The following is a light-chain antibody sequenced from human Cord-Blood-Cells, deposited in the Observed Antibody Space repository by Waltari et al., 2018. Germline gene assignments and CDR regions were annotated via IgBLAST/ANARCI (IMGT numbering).Light chain of an antibody. V-gene: IGKV1-39*01. J-gene: IGKJ1*01. CDR2: AAS. Sequence: DIQMTQSQSSLSASVGDSVTITCRASQSISSYLNWYQQKPGKAPKLLIYAASSLQSGVPSRFSGSGSGTDFTLTISSLQPEDFATYYCQQSYSTPWWTFGQGTKVEIK. CDR3: QQSYSTPWWT. CDR1: QSISSY.